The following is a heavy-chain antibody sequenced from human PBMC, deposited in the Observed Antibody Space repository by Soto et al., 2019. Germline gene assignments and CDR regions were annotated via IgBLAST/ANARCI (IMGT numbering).Heavy chain of an antibody. J-gene: IGHJ4*02. V-gene: IGHV3-9*01. D-gene: IGHD7-27*01. CDR2: ITWNSDII. CDR1: GFTFDDYA. CDR3: AKELGPAPSFDF. Sequence: EVELVESGGGLVQPGRSLRLSCTTSGFTFDDYAMHWVRQAPGKGLEWVSGITWNSDIIDYADSVKGRFTVSRDNAKNSLYLKMNSLRAEDTALYYCAKELGPAPSFDFWGQGNLVTVSS.